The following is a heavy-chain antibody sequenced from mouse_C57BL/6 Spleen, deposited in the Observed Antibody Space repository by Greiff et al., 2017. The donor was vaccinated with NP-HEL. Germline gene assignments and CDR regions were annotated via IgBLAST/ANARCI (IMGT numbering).Heavy chain of an antibody. D-gene: IGHD4-1*01. CDR3: ARSGTGGFAY. J-gene: IGHJ3*01. CDR2: IRNKANGYTT. V-gene: IGHV7-3*01. CDR1: GFTFTDYY. Sequence: EVQLVESGGGLVQPGGSLSLSCAASGFTFTDYYMSWVRQPPGKALEWLGFIRNKANGYTTEYSASVKGRFTISRDNSQSIRYLQMNALRAEDSATYYCARSGTGGFAYWGQGTLVTVSA.